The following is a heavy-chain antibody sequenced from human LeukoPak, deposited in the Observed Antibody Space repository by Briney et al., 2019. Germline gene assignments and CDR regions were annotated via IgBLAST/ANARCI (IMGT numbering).Heavy chain of an antibody. CDR3: AKTMIDYSFDY. CDR2: ISGGGGST. Sequence: GGSLRLSCAASGFTFSSYAMSWVRQAQGTGLEWASSISGGGGSTYYADSVKGRFTISRDNSKNTLYLQMNSLRAEDTAVYYCAKTMIDYSFDYWGQGTLVSVSS. D-gene: IGHD3-22*01. CDR1: GFTFSSYA. V-gene: IGHV3-23*01. J-gene: IGHJ4*02.